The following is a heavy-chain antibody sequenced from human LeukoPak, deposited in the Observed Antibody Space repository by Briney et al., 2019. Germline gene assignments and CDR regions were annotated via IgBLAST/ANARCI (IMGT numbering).Heavy chain of an antibody. Sequence: PSQTLSLTCTVSGASISSGVYYWSWIRQHPGKGLEWIGYTYYSGSTNYNSSLKSRVTISVDTSKNQFSLKLSSVTAADTAVYYCARASRDVDTAIQWGQATLVTVSS. CDR1: GASISSGVYY. CDR2: TYYSGST. J-gene: IGHJ4*02. D-gene: IGHD5-18*01. V-gene: IGHV4-31*03. CDR3: ARASRDVDTAIQ.